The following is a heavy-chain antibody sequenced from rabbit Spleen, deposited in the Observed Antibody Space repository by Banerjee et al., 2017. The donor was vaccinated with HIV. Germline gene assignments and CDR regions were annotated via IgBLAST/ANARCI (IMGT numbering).Heavy chain of an antibody. D-gene: IGHD1-1*01. Sequence: QEQLVESGGGLVQPGGSLKLSCKASGFSFSSGYDMCWVRQAPGKGLEWIACVYNGDSGSRTYYATWAKGRFTISKTSTTVTLQMTSLTAADTATYFCARDTGSGHYIDAYFDLWGPGTLVTVS. J-gene: IGHJ4*01. CDR2: VYNGDSGSRT. V-gene: IGHV1S45*01. CDR3: ARDTGSGHYIDAYFDL. CDR1: GFSFSSGYD.